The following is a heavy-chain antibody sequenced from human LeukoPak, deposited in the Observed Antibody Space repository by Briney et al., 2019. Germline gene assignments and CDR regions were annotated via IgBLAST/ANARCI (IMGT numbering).Heavy chain of an antibody. CDR2: INPSSGGT. CDR3: ARVSSFDYLYYFDY. Sequence: ASVKVSCKASGYTFTTYYMHWVRQAPGQGLEWMGWINPSSGGTNYAQKFQGRVTMTRDTSISTAYMELSRLRSDDTALYYCARVSSFDYLYYFDYWGQGTLVTVSS. V-gene: IGHV1-2*02. J-gene: IGHJ4*02. D-gene: IGHD3-9*01. CDR1: GYTFTTYY.